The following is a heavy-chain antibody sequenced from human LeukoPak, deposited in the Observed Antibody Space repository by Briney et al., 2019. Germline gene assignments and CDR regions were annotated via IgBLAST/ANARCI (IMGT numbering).Heavy chain of an antibody. CDR2: TYYRSEWYN. CDR1: GDSVPSNTAA. V-gene: IGHV6-1*01. Sequence: SQTLSLTCAISGDSVPSNTAAWHWIRQSPSRGLEWLGRTYYRSEWYNDYAVSVKSRITINPDTSQNQFSLQLNSVTPEDTAVYYCARLKGGPAGFDYWGQGTLVTVSS. D-gene: IGHD6-19*01. CDR3: ARLKGGPAGFDY. J-gene: IGHJ4*02.